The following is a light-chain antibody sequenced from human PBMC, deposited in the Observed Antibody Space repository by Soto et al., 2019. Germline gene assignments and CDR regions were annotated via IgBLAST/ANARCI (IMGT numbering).Light chain of an antibody. V-gene: IGKV3-11*01. CDR1: QSVSPY. CDR2: DAS. J-gene: IGKJ5*01. CDR3: QQLRSRPAALT. Sequence: EIVLTQAPATLSLSPGERATLACRASQSVSPYLAWYQQRPGQAHRLLIYDASYRATDIPPRFSGSGSGTDCTLTISSLEPEDFAVYYCQQLRSRPAALTFGQGTRLDIK.